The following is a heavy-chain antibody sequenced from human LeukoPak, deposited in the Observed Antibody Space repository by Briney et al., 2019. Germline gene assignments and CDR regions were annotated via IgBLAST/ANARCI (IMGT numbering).Heavy chain of an antibody. Sequence: GGSLRLSCAASGFTFSSYAMSWVRQAPGKGLEWVPAISGSGGSTYYADSVKGRFTISRDNSKNTLYLQMTSLRAEDKAVYYCARGNSGHCTGATCFALDYWGQGTLVTVSS. J-gene: IGHJ4*02. CDR2: ISGSGGST. CDR1: GFTFSSYA. D-gene: IGHD2-8*02. V-gene: IGHV3-23*01. CDR3: ARGNSGHCTGATCFALDY.